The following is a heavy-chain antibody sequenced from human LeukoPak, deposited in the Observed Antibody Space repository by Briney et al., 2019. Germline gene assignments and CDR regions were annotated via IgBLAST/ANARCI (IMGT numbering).Heavy chain of an antibody. CDR1: GITLSDYW. CDR2: INSDGSST. CDR3: AKAPGDSRYYYYYYMDV. J-gene: IGHJ6*03. V-gene: IGHV3-74*03. D-gene: IGHD7-27*01. Sequence: GGSLRLSCAVSGITLSDYWMHWVRQTPGKRLVWVSRINSDGSSTTYADSVKGRFTISRDITKNTLCLQMNTLRVEDTAVYYCAKAPGDSRYYYYYYMDVWGKGTTVTVSS.